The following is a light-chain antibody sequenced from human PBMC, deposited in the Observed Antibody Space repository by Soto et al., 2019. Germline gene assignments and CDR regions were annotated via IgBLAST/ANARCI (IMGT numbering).Light chain of an antibody. Sequence: DIQMTQSPSTLSASVGDRVIITCRASESISNWLAWYQQKPGKAPNLLIYKAPSLKSGVPLRFSGSGSVTEFTLTMNSLQADEFATYYGQQYDTYWTFGQGTKVDIK. CDR2: KAP. J-gene: IGKJ1*01. CDR1: ESISNW. V-gene: IGKV1-5*03. CDR3: QQYDTYWT.